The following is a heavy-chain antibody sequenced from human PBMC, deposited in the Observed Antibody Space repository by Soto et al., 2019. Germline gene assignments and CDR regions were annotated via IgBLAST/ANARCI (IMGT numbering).Heavy chain of an antibody. V-gene: IGHV3-21*01. Sequence: GVLRLSCAASGFTFSSYSMNWVRQAPGKGLEWVSSISSSSSYIYYADSVKGRFTISRDNAKNSLYLQMNSLRAEDTAVYYCARGPPASPLRFLEWLLSYWGQGTLVTVSS. CDR1: GFTFSSYS. CDR3: ARGPPASPLRFLEWLLSY. J-gene: IGHJ4*02. D-gene: IGHD3-3*01. CDR2: ISSSSSYI.